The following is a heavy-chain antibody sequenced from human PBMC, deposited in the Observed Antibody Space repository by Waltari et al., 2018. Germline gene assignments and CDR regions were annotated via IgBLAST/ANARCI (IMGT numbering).Heavy chain of an antibody. J-gene: IGHJ5*02. CDR2: IVVGSGNT. Sequence: QMQLVQSGPEVKKPGTSVKFSCKASGFTFTSSAMQWVRQARGQRLEWIGWIVVGSGNTNYAQKFQERVTITRDMSSSTAYMELSSLRSEDTAVYYCAATVGYYYDSSGYYYPGFDPWGQGTLVTVSS. V-gene: IGHV1-58*02. CDR3: AATVGYYYDSSGYYYPGFDP. CDR1: GFTFTSSA. D-gene: IGHD3-22*01.